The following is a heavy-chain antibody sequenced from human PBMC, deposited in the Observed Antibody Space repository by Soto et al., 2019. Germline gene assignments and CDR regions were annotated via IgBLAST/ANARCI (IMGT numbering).Heavy chain of an antibody. CDR3: AIGPLSVSGGSCDWY. J-gene: IGHJ4*02. Sequence: QVQLVQSGAEVKKPGSSVKVSCKASGGTFSSYTISWVRQAPGQGLEWMGRIIPILGIANYAQKFQGRVTITADKSTSTAYMELSSLRSEDTAVYYCAIGPLSVSGGSCDWYWCQGTLVTVSS. CDR2: IIPILGIA. CDR1: GGTFSSYT. D-gene: IGHD2-15*01. V-gene: IGHV1-69*02.